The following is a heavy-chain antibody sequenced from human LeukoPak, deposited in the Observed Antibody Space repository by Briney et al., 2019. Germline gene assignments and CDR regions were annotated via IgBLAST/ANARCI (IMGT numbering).Heavy chain of an antibody. CDR1: GGSVSSGDYY. CDR2: IYYSGST. Sequence: SETLSLTCTVSGGSVSSGDYYWSWIRQPPGKGLEWIGYIYYSGSTYYNPSLKSRVTISVDTSKNQFSLKLSSVTAADTAVYYCASHPRTDDAFDIWGQGTMVTVSS. D-gene: IGHD3/OR15-3a*01. CDR3: ASHPRTDDAFDI. V-gene: IGHV4-30-4*01. J-gene: IGHJ3*02.